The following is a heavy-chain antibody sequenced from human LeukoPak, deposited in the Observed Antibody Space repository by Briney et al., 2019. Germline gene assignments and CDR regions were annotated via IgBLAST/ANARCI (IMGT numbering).Heavy chain of an antibody. Sequence: GASVKVSCKASGYTFTSYDINWVRQATGQGLEWMGWMNPNSGNTGYAQKFQGRVTTTRNTSISTAYMELSSLRSEDTAVYYCARGLRYCTNGVCYTYYFDYWGQGTLVTVSS. CDR3: ARGLRYCTNGVCYTYYFDY. CDR1: GYTFTSYD. D-gene: IGHD2-8*01. V-gene: IGHV1-8*01. J-gene: IGHJ4*02. CDR2: MNPNSGNT.